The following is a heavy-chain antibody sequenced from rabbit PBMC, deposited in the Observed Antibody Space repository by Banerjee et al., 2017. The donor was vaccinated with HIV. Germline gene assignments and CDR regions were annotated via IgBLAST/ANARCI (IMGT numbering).Heavy chain of an antibody. CDR3: ARDLAGVIGWNFNL. J-gene: IGHJ4*01. CDR2: IAPSSDIT. CDR1: GFTLSNYW. V-gene: IGHV1S45*01. D-gene: IGHD4-1*01. Sequence: QEQLVESGGGLVQPGASLTLTCTASGFTLSNYWMCWVRQAPGKGLEWIGCIAPSSDITYYATWAKGRFTISKTSSTTVTLQMTSLTAADTATYLCARDLAGVIGWNFNLWGQGTLVTVS.